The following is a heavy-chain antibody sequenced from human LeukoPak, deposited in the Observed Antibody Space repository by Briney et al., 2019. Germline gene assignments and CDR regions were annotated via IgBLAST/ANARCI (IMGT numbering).Heavy chain of an antibody. D-gene: IGHD1-1*01. J-gene: IGHJ6*03. V-gene: IGHV4-59*12. CDR2: IYYSGST. CDR3: AKDFNWNDVQDYYYYMDV. CDR1: GGSISSYY. Sequence: SETLSLTCTVSGGSISSYYWSWIRQPPGKGLEWIGYIYYSGSTNYNPSLKSRVTISVDTSKNQFSLKLSSVTAADTAVYYCAKDFNWNDVQDYYYYMDVWGKGTTVTISS.